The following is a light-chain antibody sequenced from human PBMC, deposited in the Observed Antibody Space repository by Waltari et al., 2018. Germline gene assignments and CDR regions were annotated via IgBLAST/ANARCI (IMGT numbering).Light chain of an antibody. CDR1: GSNLGAGYD. V-gene: IGLV1-40*01. CDR2: GTS. J-gene: IGLJ2*01. CDR3: QSYDTSLSVV. Sequence: QSVLTQPPSVSGAPGQRGSIPCTGSGSNLGAGYDVHWYQQHPGKAPKLLIYGTSTRPPGVPDRFFGSQSGTSASLAITALQAEDEAEYYCQSYDTSLSVVFGGGTKLTVL.